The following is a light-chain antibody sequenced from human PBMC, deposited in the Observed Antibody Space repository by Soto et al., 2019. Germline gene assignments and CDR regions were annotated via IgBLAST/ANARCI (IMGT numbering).Light chain of an antibody. Sequence: QSVLTQPHSVSGAPAQRVTISCTGSSSNIGAGYDVHWYQQLPGTAPKPLIYGNSNRPSGVPDRFSGSKSGTSASLAITGLQAEDEADYYCQSYDSSLSGSVVVGGTKLTVL. V-gene: IGLV1-40*01. CDR3: QSYDSSLSGSV. CDR2: GNS. J-gene: IGLJ2*01. CDR1: SSNIGAGYD.